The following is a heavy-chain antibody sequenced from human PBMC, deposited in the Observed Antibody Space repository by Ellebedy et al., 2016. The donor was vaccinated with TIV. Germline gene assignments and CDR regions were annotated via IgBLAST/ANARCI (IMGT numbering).Heavy chain of an antibody. V-gene: IGHV3-48*02. J-gene: IGHJ6*02. Sequence: GESLKISCAASGFTFSSYSMNWVRQAPGKGLEWVSYISSSSSTIYYADSVKGRFTISRDNAKNSLYLQMNSLRDEDTAVYYCANGGEGGSYPDYYYYGMDVWGQGTTVTVSS. D-gene: IGHD1-26*01. CDR1: GFTFSSYS. CDR3: ANGGEGGSYPDYYYYGMDV. CDR2: ISSSSSTI.